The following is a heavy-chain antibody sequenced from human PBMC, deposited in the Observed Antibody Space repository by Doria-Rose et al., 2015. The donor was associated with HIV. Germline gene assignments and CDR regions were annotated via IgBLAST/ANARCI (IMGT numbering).Heavy chain of an antibody. D-gene: IGHD1-1*01. J-gene: IGHJ4*02. CDR3: AKVEHLLSAFDY. V-gene: IGHV4-39*07. CDR1: GGSISSSSYY. CDR2: IFYSGST. Sequence: GPGLVKPSETLSLTCTVSGGSISSSSYYWGWIRQPPGKGLEWIGSIFYSGSTYYNLSLKSRVTISVDTSKNQFSLKVSSVTAADTAMYYCAKVEHLLSAFDYWGQGTLVTVSS.